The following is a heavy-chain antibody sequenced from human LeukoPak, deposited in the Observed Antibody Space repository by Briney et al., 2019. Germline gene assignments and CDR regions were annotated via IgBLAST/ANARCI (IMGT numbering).Heavy chain of an antibody. CDR2: IYHSGST. J-gene: IGHJ4*02. D-gene: IGHD3-10*01. V-gene: IGHV4-38-2*01. Sequence: KPSETLSLTCAVSGYSISSGYYWGWIRQPPGKGLEWIGSIYHSGSTYYNPSLKSRVTISEDTSKNQFSLKLNSVTAADTAVYYCARRSGSGYYYFDYWGQGTLVTVSS. CDR3: ARRSGSGYYYFDY. CDR1: GYSISSGYY.